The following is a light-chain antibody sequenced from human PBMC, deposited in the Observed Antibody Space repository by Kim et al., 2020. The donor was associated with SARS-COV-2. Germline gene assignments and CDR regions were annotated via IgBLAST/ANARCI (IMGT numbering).Light chain of an antibody. CDR2: GRN. CDR1: SLRSYY. V-gene: IGLV3-19*01. J-gene: IGLJ2*01. CDR3: QSRDSGGNVV. Sequence: ELTQDPAVSVALGQTVRITCQGDSLRSYYATWYQQKPRQAPVLVIYGRNNRPSGIPDRFSGSASGNTASLTISGAQAEDEADFYCQSRDSGGNVVFGGGTQLTVL.